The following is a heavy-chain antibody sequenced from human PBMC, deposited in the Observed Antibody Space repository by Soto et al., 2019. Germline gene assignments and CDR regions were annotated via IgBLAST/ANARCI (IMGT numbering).Heavy chain of an antibody. J-gene: IGHJ4*02. Sequence: SVKVSCKASGYTLTDSAMHWVRQAPGQRLEWMGWISTGNGNTKYSQKFQGRVTITRDTSATTAYMELSSIRSEDTAVYYCAKGSLRWTPDYWGQGTLVTVSS. D-gene: IGHD2-15*01. CDR3: AKGSLRWTPDY. CDR2: ISTGNGNT. CDR1: GYTLTDSA. V-gene: IGHV1-3*04.